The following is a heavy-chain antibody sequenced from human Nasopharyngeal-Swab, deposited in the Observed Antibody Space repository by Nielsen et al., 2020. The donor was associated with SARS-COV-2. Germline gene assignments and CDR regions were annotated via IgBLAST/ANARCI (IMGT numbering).Heavy chain of an antibody. CDR3: ARHRPDCSSTSGYISHYYYMDV. CDR2: IYYSGST. Sequence: WIRHPPGKGLEWIGRIYYSGSTYYNPSLKSRVTISVDTSKNQFSLKLSSVTAADTAVYYCARHRPDCSSTSGYISHYYYMDVWGKGTTVTVSS. V-gene: IGHV4-39*01. J-gene: IGHJ6*03. D-gene: IGHD2-2*02.